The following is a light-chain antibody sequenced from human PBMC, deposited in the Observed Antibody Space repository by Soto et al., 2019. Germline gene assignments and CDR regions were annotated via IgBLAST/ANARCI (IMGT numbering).Light chain of an antibody. V-gene: IGKV3-15*01. CDR1: QSVSSN. Sequence: ELMMTQSLATLSVSPGERDTLSCRASQSVSSNLAWYQQKPGQAPRLLIYGASTRATATPAGFSGSGSGTDFTLTINRLEPEDSAVDYCQQYGSLITFDQRTRLEI. CDR3: QQYGSLIT. CDR2: GAS. J-gene: IGKJ5*01.